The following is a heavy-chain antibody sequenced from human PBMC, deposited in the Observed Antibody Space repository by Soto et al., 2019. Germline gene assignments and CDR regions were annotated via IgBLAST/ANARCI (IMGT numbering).Heavy chain of an antibody. Sequence: EASVKVSCKVSGYTFTDNYIHWVQQVPGKGLEWMGLVDPEDGQTAYAEKFQGRVTLSADTSTDTAYMQLSGLKSEDTAVYYCAIRRAYRNSWYYFDSWGQGTLVTVSS. J-gene: IGHJ4*02. CDR1: GYTFTDNY. D-gene: IGHD1-26*01. V-gene: IGHV1-69-2*01. CDR3: AIRRAYRNSWYYFDS. CDR2: VDPEDGQT.